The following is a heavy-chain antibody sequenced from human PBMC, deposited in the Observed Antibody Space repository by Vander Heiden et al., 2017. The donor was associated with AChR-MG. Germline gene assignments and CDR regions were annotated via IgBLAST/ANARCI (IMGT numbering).Heavy chain of an antibody. D-gene: IGHD1-26*01. CDR1: GYTFTNYG. J-gene: IGHJ5*02. Sequence: QVQLVQSGAEVKKPGASVKVSCKASGYTFTNYGIGWVRQAPGQGLEWMGWISVYNGNTNYAQKFQGRVTMTRDTSTNTAYTELRSLRSDDTAVYYCARVRSLGAPFDPWGQGSLVTVSS. CDR2: ISVYNGNT. V-gene: IGHV1-18*01. CDR3: ARVRSLGAPFDP.